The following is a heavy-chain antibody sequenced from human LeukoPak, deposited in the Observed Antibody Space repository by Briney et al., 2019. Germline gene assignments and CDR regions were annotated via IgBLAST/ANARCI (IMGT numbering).Heavy chain of an antibody. CDR2: IYTSGST. Sequence: PSETLSLTCTVSGDSISGYYWSWIRQPPGKGLEWIGYIYTSGSTNYNPSLKSRVTISVDTSKNQFSLKLSSVTAADTAVYYCARDSWNDVTYYYYGMDVWGQGTTVTVSS. V-gene: IGHV4-59*01. D-gene: IGHD1-1*01. CDR1: GDSISGYY. CDR3: ARDSWNDVTYYYYGMDV. J-gene: IGHJ6*02.